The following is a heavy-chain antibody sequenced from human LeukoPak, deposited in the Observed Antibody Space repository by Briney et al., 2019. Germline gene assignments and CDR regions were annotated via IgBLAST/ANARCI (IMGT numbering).Heavy chain of an antibody. D-gene: IGHD6-19*01. CDR2: FYYSGAT. CDR1: GDSISSGDTYY. V-gene: IGHV4-39*01. J-gene: IGHJ4*02. Sequence: PSGTLSLTCTVSGDSISSGDTYYWGWIRQPPGKGLAWIGTFYYSGATYYNPSLKSRVTISVHTSKNQFSLKLISVTAADTAVYYCARQKGTSGRLTCAYFDYWGQGTPVTVSS. CDR3: ARQKGTSGRLTCAYFDY.